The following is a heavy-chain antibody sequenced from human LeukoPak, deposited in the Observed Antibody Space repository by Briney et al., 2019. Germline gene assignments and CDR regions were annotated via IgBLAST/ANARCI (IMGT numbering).Heavy chain of an antibody. CDR2: IYPGDSDT. J-gene: IGHJ2*01. CDR1: GYSFTSYW. Sequence: VESLKISCKGSGYSFTSYWIGWVRQMPGKGLEWMGIIYPGDSDTRYSPSFQGQVTISADKSISTAYLQWSSLKASDTAMYYCARQVYYYDSSGYSNWYFDLWGRGTLVTVSS. V-gene: IGHV5-51*01. D-gene: IGHD3-22*01. CDR3: ARQVYYYDSSGYSNWYFDL.